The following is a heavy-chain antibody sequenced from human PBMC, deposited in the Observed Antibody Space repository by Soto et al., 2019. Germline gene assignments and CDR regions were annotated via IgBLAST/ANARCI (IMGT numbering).Heavy chain of an antibody. Sequence: SVKVSCKASGGTFSSYAISWVLQAPGQGLEWMGGIIPIFGTANYAQKFQGRVTITADESTSTAYMELSSLRSEDTAVYYCARGGRDGYTEEAFDIWGQGTMVTVSS. CDR3: ARGGRDGYTEEAFDI. CDR1: GGTFSSYA. J-gene: IGHJ3*02. D-gene: IGHD5-12*01. CDR2: IIPIFGTA. V-gene: IGHV1-69*13.